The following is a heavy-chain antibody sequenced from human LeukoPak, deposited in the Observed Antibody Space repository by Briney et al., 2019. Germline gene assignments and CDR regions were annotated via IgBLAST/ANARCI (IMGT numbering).Heavy chain of an antibody. J-gene: IGHJ4*02. CDR3: ARGPWDY. Sequence: GGSLRLSCAASGFTFSSHGMHWVRQAPGKGLEWVSVIYSDGSTFYADSVKGRFTISRDNAKNTLYLQMNSLRAEDTAVYYCARGPWDYWGQGTLVTVSS. CDR1: GFTFSSHG. V-gene: IGHV3-NL1*01. CDR2: IYSDGST.